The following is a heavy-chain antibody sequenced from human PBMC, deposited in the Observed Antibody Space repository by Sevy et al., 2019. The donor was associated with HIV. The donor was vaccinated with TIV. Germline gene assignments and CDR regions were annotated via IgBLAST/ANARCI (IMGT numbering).Heavy chain of an antibody. J-gene: IGHJ4*02. V-gene: IGHV5-51*01. Sequence: GESLKISCKGSGYNFTAYWIAWVRQMPGKGLEWMGIIYPGDSETRYSPTFQGQVTISADKSISTAYLQWSSLKASDTVMYYCARHGTTATTMDYFDYWGQGALVTVSS. CDR1: GYNFTAYW. D-gene: IGHD1-1*01. CDR2: IYPGDSET. CDR3: ARHGTTATTMDYFDY.